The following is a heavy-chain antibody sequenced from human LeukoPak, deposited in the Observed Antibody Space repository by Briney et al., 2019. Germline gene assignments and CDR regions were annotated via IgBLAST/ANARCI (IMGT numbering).Heavy chain of an antibody. D-gene: IGHD4-23*01. CDR1: GFTFNSYA. V-gene: IGHV3-23*01. CDR2: ISGSGGST. CDR3: AKDLVYGGTPR. J-gene: IGHJ4*02. Sequence: GGSLTLSYAASGFTFNSYAMSWVRQAPGKGLAWVSSISGSGGSTYYADPVKGRFTISRDNSKNTLYLQMNSLRAEDTAVYYCAKDLVYGGTPRWGQGTLVTVSS.